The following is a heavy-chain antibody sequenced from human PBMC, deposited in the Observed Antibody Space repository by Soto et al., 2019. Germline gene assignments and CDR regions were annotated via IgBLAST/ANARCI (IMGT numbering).Heavy chain of an antibody. D-gene: IGHD3-3*01. CDR3: TTDRRPNYDFWSGYYKRYYYGMDV. CDR1: GFTFSNAW. Sequence: VGSLRLSCAASGFTFSNAWMSWVRQAPGKGLEWVGRIKSKTDGGTTDYAAPVKGRFTISRDDSKNTLYLQMNSLKTEDTAVYYCTTDRRPNYDFWSGYYKRYYYGMDVWGQGTTVTVSS. J-gene: IGHJ6*02. CDR2: IKSKTDGGTT. V-gene: IGHV3-15*01.